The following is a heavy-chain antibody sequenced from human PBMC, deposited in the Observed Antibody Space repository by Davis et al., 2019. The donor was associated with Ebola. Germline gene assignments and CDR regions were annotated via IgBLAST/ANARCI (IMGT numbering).Heavy chain of an antibody. J-gene: IGHJ4*02. CDR2: IFPSDSDT. CDR3: ARLREYGRFDY. D-gene: IGHD4-17*01. CDR1: GYNFSTHW. Sequence: GESLKISCKGSGYNFSTHWIGWVRQEPGKGLEWMGIIFPSDSDTRYSPSFQGQVTVSADKSISTAYLQWSSLKASATAMYYCARLREYGRFDYWGQGTLVTVSS. V-gene: IGHV5-51*01.